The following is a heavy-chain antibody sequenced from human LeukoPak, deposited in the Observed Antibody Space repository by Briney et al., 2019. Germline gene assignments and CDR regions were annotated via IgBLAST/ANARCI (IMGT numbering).Heavy chain of an antibody. Sequence: GESLKISCKGSGYSFTSYWIGWVRQMPGKGLEWMGIIYPGDSDTRYSPSFQGQVTISADKSISTAYLQWSSLKASDTAMYYCARQRGYDILTGYYNYFDYWGQGTLVTVSS. CDR2: IYPGDSDT. J-gene: IGHJ4*02. D-gene: IGHD3-9*01. CDR1: GYSFTSYW. CDR3: ARQRGYDILTGYYNYFDY. V-gene: IGHV5-51*01.